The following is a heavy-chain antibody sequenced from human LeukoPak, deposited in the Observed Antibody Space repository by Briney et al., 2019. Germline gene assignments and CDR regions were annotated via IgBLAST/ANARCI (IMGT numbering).Heavy chain of an antibody. CDR1: GYTFTSYY. D-gene: IGHD2-21*02. CDR2: INPSGGST. V-gene: IGHV1-46*01. Sequence: ASVKVSCKASGYTFTSYYMHWVRQAPGQGLEWMGIINPSGGSTSYAQKFQGRVTMTRDTSTSTVYMELSSLRSEDTAVYYCAAEGVVVVTATRAFDYWGQGTLVTVSS. CDR3: AAEGVVVVTATRAFDY. J-gene: IGHJ4*02.